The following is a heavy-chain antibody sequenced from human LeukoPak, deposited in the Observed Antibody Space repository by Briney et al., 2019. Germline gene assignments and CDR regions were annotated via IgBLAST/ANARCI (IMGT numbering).Heavy chain of an antibody. J-gene: IGHJ6*02. CDR2: ISFDGSNK. CDR3: AKRTYYYGSGTYANGMDV. Sequence: AGSLRLSCAASGVTFSKDGMHWGRQAPGQGLERVAVISFDGSNKYYADSVKGRFTIRRDNSENTLYLQMNSMRAEDTAVYYCAKRTYYYGSGTYANGMDVWGQGTTVTVSS. CDR1: GVTFSKDG. D-gene: IGHD3-10*01. V-gene: IGHV3-30*18.